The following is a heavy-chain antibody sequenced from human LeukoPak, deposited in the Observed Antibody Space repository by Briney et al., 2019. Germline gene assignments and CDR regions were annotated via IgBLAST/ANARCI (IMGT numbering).Heavy chain of an antibody. Sequence: SVKVSCKASGYTFTSYGISWVRQAPGQGLEWMGRIIPILGIANYAQKFQGRVTITADKSTSTAYMELSSLRSEDTAVYYCARGPYDYGSQTDYWGQGTLVTVSS. CDR2: IIPILGIA. CDR3: ARGPYDYGSQTDY. J-gene: IGHJ4*02. V-gene: IGHV1-69*04. D-gene: IGHD4-17*01. CDR1: GYTFTSYG.